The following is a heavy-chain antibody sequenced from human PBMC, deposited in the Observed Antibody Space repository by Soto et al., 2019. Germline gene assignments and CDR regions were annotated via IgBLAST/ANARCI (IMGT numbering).Heavy chain of an antibody. D-gene: IGHD6-13*01. CDR1: GFTLSSYG. CDR2: IWYDGSNK. J-gene: IGHJ6*02. V-gene: IGHV3-33*01. Sequence: QVQLVESGGGVVQPGRSLRLSCAASGFTLSSYGIHWVRQAPSKGLEWVAVIWYDGSNKYYADSVKGRFTTSRDNSKNTLSLQMNSLRVEDTAVYYCARALTPRTAPDGLYSYYGMDVWGQGTTVTVSS. CDR3: ARALTPRTAPDGLYSYYGMDV.